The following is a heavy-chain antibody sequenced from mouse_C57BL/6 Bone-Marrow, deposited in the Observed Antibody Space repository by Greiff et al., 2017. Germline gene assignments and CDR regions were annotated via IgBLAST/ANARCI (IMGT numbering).Heavy chain of an antibody. Sequence: VQRVESGPGLVAPSQSLSITCTVSGFSLTSYAISWVRQPPGKGLEWLGVIWTGGGTNYNSALKSSLSIRTYNSKSQVFLKMNILQTEDTARYYCARFSSWGFAYWGQGTLVTVSA. CDR1: GFSLTSYA. D-gene: IGHD6-2*01. V-gene: IGHV2-9-1*01. J-gene: IGHJ3*01. CDR2: IWTGGGT. CDR3: ARFSSWGFAY.